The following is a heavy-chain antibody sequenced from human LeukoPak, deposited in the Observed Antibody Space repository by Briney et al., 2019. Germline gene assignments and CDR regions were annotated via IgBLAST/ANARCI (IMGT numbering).Heavy chain of an antibody. Sequence: GGSLRLSCAASGFTFSSYGMHWVRQAPGKGLEWVAVIWDDGSNEYYADSVKGRFTISRDNSKNTLYLQMNSLRAEDTAVYYCARVYAYCGGDCYSYFDYWGQGTLVTVSS. CDR2: IWDDGSNE. V-gene: IGHV3-33*01. J-gene: IGHJ4*02. CDR1: GFTFSSYG. CDR3: ARVYAYCGGDCYSYFDY. D-gene: IGHD2-21*02.